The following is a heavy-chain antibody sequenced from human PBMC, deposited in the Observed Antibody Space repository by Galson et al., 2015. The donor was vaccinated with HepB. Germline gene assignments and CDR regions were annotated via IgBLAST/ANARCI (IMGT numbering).Heavy chain of an antibody. CDR3: ARIQLWNPVTYTPPNHDY. CDR1: GFTFSSYS. CDR2: ISSSSSYI. D-gene: IGHD5-18*01. V-gene: IGHV3-21*01. Sequence: SLRLSCAASGFTFSSYSMNWVRQAPGKGLEWVSSISSSSSYIYYADSVKGRFTISRDNARNSLYLQMNSLRAEDTAVYYCARIQLWNPVTYTPPNHDYWGQGTLVTVSS. J-gene: IGHJ4*02.